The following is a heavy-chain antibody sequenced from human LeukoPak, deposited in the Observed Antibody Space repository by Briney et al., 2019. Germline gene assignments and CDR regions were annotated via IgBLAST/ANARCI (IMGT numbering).Heavy chain of an antibody. Sequence: GASVKVSCKASGGTFSSYAISWVRQAPGQGLEWMGGIIPIFGTANYAQKLQGRVTITADEFTSTAYMELSSLRSEDTAVYYCASRGQTGYYSPYYYYGMDVWGQGTTVTVSS. V-gene: IGHV1-69*13. CDR3: ASRGQTGYYSPYYYYGMDV. D-gene: IGHD3-9*01. CDR1: GGTFSSYA. CDR2: IIPIFGTA. J-gene: IGHJ6*02.